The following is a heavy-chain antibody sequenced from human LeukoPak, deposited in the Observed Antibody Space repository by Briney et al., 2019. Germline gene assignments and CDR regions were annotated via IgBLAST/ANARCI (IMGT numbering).Heavy chain of an antibody. CDR2: INSDGSST. CDR1: GFTFSSYW. Sequence: PGGSLRLSCAASGFTFSSYWMHWVRQAPGKGLVWVSRINSDGSSTSYADSVKGRFTISRDNSKNTLYLQMNSLRAEDTAVYYCAKDRWDIVGATTPFDYWGQGTLVTVSS. CDR3: AKDRWDIVGATTPFDY. V-gene: IGHV3-74*01. J-gene: IGHJ4*02. D-gene: IGHD1-26*01.